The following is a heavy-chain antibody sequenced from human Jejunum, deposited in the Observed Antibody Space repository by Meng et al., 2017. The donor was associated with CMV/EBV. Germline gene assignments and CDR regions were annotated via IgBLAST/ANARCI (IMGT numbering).Heavy chain of an antibody. Sequence: QVLLQESGPGLVKPSETLSLTCTVSGGSINSFYWSWIRQPAGKGLEWIGRIYSSGSANYNPSLKSRVTMSVDTSKNQFSLKLTSVTAADTAIYYCVRDRLYFEYWGQGTLVTVSS. CDR2: IYSSGSA. CDR1: GGSINSFY. CDR3: VRDRLYFEY. V-gene: IGHV4-4*07. J-gene: IGHJ4*02.